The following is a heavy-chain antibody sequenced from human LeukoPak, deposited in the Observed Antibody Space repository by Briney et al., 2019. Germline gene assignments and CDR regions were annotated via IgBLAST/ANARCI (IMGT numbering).Heavy chain of an antibody. J-gene: IGHJ4*02. V-gene: IGHV1-18*01. Sequence: ASVKVSCKASGYTFTSYGISWVRQAPGQGLELMGWISAYNDNTNYAQKLQGRVTMTTDTSTSTAYMELRSLRSDDTAVYYCARVHYDILTGYSCFDYWGQGTLVTVSS. CDR2: ISAYNDNT. D-gene: IGHD3-9*01. CDR1: GYTFTSYG. CDR3: ARVHYDILTGYSCFDY.